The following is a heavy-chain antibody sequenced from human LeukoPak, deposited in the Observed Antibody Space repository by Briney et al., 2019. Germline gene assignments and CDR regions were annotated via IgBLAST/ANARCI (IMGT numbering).Heavy chain of an antibody. Sequence: PGGSLRLSCAASGFTFSSFAMSWVRQAPGKGREWVSGISGGGGTTHYADSVKGRFTISRDNSKNTLYLQMNSLRGEDTAVYYCAREVPAFDVWGQGTMVTVSS. CDR2: ISGGGGTT. CDR3: AREVPAFDV. CDR1: GFTFSSFA. J-gene: IGHJ3*01. D-gene: IGHD1-26*01. V-gene: IGHV3-23*01.